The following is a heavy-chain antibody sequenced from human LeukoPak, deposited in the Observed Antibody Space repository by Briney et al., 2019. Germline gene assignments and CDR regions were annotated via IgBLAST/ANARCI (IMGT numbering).Heavy chain of an antibody. D-gene: IGHD3-10*02. CDR2: ISSSGSTI. V-gene: IGHV3-48*04. CDR3: AELGITMIGGV. Sequence: GGSLRLSCAASGFPFSNFGMNWVRQAPGKGLEWVSYISSSGSTIYYADSVKGRFTISRDNAKNSLYLQMNSLRAEDTAVYYCAELGITMIGGVWGKGTTVTISS. CDR1: GFPFSNFG. J-gene: IGHJ6*04.